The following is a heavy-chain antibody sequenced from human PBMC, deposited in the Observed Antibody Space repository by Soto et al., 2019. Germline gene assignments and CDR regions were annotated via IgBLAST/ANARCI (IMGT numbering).Heavy chain of an antibody. J-gene: IGHJ4*02. Sequence: QVQLQQWGAGLLKPSETLSLTCAVYGGSFSGYYWSWIRQPPGKGLEWIGEINHSGSTNYNPSLKSRDTISVDTSKNQFSLKLSSVTAAYTAVYYCARSRDGYNSDYWGQGTLVTVSS. CDR1: GGSFSGYY. CDR2: INHSGST. D-gene: IGHD5-12*01. V-gene: IGHV4-34*01. CDR3: ARSRDGYNSDY.